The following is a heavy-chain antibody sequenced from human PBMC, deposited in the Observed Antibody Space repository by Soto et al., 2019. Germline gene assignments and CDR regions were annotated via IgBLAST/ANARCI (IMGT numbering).Heavy chain of an antibody. V-gene: IGHV4-59*01. J-gene: IGHJ4*02. Sequence: SETLSLTCTVSCGSISSNYWTWIRQPPGKALEWIGHIHASGTTYYSPSLSGRIAISLDTSKNQSSLRLTSVTTADTAVYYCARVFGNFWSGYQIDYWGQGTRVTVSS. D-gene: IGHD3-3*01. CDR3: ARVFGNFWSGYQIDY. CDR2: IHASGTT. CDR1: CGSISSNY.